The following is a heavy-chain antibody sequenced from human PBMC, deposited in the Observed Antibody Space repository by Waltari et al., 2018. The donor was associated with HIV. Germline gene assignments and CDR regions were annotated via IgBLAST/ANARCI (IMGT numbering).Heavy chain of an antibody. Sequence: VQLVQSGAEVKKPGASVKVSCKVSGYTLSELALHWVRQSPGKGLEWTGGFCPEDGETVYAEKFQGRVTMTEDPSTGSAYMDLTGLRFDDTAVYYCTGGGSAFDVWGQGTMVTVSS. CDR3: TGGGSAFDV. V-gene: IGHV1-24*01. CDR2: FCPEDGET. D-gene: IGHD3-16*01. CDR1: GYTLSELA. J-gene: IGHJ3*01.